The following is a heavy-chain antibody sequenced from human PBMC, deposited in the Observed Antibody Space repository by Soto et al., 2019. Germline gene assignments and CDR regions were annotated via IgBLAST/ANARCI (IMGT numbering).Heavy chain of an antibody. J-gene: IGHJ4*02. D-gene: IGHD2-2*01. CDR1: GYTYTVYS. V-gene: IGHV5-10-1*01. CDR2: IYPTDSHT. CDR3: ARRTDASGTEHNY. Sequence: ESLKIYCKGSGYTYTVYSISWVRQMPGKGLEWMGTIYPTDSHTTYSPSFEGHVTISADSSVRTAYLQWGSLKASDTAMYFCARRTDASGTEHNYWGQGTRVTVSS.